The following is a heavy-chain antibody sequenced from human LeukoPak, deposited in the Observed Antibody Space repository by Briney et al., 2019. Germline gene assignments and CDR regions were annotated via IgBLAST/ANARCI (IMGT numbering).Heavy chain of an antibody. CDR3: ARDLGCGGDCYTSYYYYGMDV. J-gene: IGHJ6*02. D-gene: IGHD2-21*02. CDR2: INPNSGGT. V-gene: IGHV1-2*04. Sequence: GASVKVSCKASGYPFISYFIHWVRQAPGQGLEWMGWINPNSGGTNYAQKFQGWVTMTRDTSISTAYMELSRLRSDDTAVYYCARDLGCGGDCYTSYYYYGMDVWGQGTTVTVSS. CDR1: GYPFISYF.